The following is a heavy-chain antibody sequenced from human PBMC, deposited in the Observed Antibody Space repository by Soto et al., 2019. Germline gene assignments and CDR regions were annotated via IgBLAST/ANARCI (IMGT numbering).Heavy chain of an antibody. CDR3: PTLLKGDY. D-gene: IGHD2-15*01. CDR2: IYHSGST. Sequence: QLQLQESGPGLVKPSETLSLTCTVSGGSISSSTYYWGWIRQPPGNGLEWIGNIYHSGSTYYNPSLRSRVTIPVDTSKNQFSLKPSSVTAADSAVYYCPTLLKGDYWGQGTLVTVSS. V-gene: IGHV4-39*01. CDR1: GGSISSSTYY. J-gene: IGHJ4*02.